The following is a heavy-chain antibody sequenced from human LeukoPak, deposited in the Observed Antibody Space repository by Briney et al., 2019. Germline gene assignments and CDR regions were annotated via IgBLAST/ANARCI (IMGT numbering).Heavy chain of an antibody. CDR2: IKQDGSEK. Sequence: GRSLRLSCAASGFTFSSYWMSWVRQAPGKGLEGVANIKQDGSEKYYVDSVKGRFTISRDNAKNSLYLQMNSLRAEDTAVYYCAREYYDSSGYYYVGYFDYWGQGTLVTVSS. CDR1: GFTFSSYW. J-gene: IGHJ4*02. D-gene: IGHD3-22*01. V-gene: IGHV3-7*01. CDR3: AREYYDSSGYYYVGYFDY.